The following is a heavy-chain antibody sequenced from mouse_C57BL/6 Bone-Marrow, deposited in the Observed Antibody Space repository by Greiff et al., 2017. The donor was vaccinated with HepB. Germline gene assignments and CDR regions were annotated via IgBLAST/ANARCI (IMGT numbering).Heavy chain of an antibody. V-gene: IGHV1-7*01. CDR3: ASYYYGSSYPDY. Sequence: QVQLQQSGAELAKPGASVKLSCKASGYTFTSYWMHWVNQRPGQGLEWIGYINPSSGYTKYNQKFKDKATLTADKSSSTAYMQLSSLTYEDSAVYYCASYYYGSSYPDYWGQGTTLTVSS. CDR2: INPSSGYT. D-gene: IGHD1-1*01. CDR1: GYTFTSYW. J-gene: IGHJ2*01.